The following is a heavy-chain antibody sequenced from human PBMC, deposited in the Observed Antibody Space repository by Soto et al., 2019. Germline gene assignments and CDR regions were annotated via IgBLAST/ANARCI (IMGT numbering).Heavy chain of an antibody. Sequence: EVQLLESGGGLVQPGGSLRLSCAASGFTFSSYAMSWVRQAPGKGLEWVSAISGSGGSTYYEDSVQGRFTIPRDKSNNTQYLQMDSLRAEDTAVYYCAKGGTDYGGYGYYWGQGTLVTVSS. V-gene: IGHV3-23*01. CDR1: GFTFSSYA. CDR2: ISGSGGST. CDR3: AKGGTDYGGYGYY. J-gene: IGHJ4*02. D-gene: IGHD4-17*01.